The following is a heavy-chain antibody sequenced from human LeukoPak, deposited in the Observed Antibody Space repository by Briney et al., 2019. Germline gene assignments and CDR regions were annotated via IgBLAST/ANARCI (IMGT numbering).Heavy chain of an antibody. J-gene: IGHJ6*03. D-gene: IGHD3-10*01. CDR1: GGTFSNYA. Sequence: SVKVSCKASGGTFSNYAISWVRQAPGQGLEWMGGTIPIFGTVNYGQKFQGRVTITADESTSTAYMELSSLRSEDTAVYYCASEDGSGSYGVGNYYYYMDVWGKGTTVTISS. V-gene: IGHV1-69*13. CDR3: ASEDGSGSYGVGNYYYYMDV. CDR2: TIPIFGTV.